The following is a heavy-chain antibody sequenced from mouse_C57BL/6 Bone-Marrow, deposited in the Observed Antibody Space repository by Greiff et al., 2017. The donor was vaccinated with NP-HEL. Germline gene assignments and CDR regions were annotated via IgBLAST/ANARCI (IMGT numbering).Heavy chain of an antibody. J-gene: IGHJ3*01. CDR1: GYTFTSYW. V-gene: IGHV1-55*01. CDR2: IYPGSGST. CDR3: ARGYYDYPWFAY. D-gene: IGHD2-4*01. Sequence: QVQLQQPGAELVKPGASVKMSCKASGYTFTSYWIPWVKQRPGQGLEWIGDIYPGSGSTNYNEKFKSKATLTVDTSSSTAYMQLSSLTSEDSAVYYCARGYYDYPWFAYWGQGTLVTVSA.